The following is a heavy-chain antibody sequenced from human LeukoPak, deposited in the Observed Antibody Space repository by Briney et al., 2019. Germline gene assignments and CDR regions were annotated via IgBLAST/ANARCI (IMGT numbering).Heavy chain of an antibody. CDR2: IIPIFGTA. J-gene: IGHJ6*03. V-gene: IGHV1-69*13. D-gene: IGHD6-25*01. CDR1: GGTFSSYA. Sequence: GASVKVSCKASGGTFSSYAISWVRQAPGQGLEWMGGIIPIFGTANYAQKFQGRVTITADESTSTAYMELSSLRSEDTAVCYCARGQRSYYYYYMDVWGKGTTVTVSS. CDR3: ARGQRSYYYYYMDV.